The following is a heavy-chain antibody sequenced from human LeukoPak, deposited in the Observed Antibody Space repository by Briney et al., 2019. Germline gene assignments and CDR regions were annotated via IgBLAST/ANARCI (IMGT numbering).Heavy chain of an antibody. CDR3: ARHCCSGPARRVFDI. CDR2: ISYSGNT. V-gene: IGHV4-39*01. J-gene: IGHJ3*02. D-gene: IGHD2-15*01. Sequence: SETLSLTCTVSGGSIISSDYHWGWVRQPPGKGLEWIGTISYSGNTDYNPSLRSRVTISVDTSNNQFSLRLGSVTAADTAVYHCARHCCSGPARRVFDIWGQGTMVTVSS. CDR1: GGSIISSDYH.